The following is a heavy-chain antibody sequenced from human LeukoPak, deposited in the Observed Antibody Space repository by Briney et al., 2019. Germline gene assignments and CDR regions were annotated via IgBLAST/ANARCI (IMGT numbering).Heavy chain of an antibody. CDR3: ANEVRPNDY. Sequence: GGSLRLSCAASGFTFSSHAMCWVRQAPGKGLERVSSIDISGGSTYYADSVQGRFTISRDNSKNTLYLEMNSLRAEDTALYYCANEVRPNDYWGQGALVTVSS. J-gene: IGHJ4*02. CDR1: GFTFSSHA. V-gene: IGHV3-23*01. D-gene: IGHD1-1*01. CDR2: IDISGGST.